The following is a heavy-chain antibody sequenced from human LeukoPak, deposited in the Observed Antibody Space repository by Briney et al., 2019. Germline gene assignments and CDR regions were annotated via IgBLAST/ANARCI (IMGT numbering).Heavy chain of an antibody. D-gene: IGHD2-21*02. CDR3: ARPSVVVTATLDAFDI. Sequence: ASVKVSCKASGGTFSSYAISWVRQAPGQGLEWMGGIIPIFGTANYAQKFQGRVTITADESTSTAYMELSSLKASDTAMYYCARPSVVVTATLDAFDIWGQGTMVTVSS. CDR1: GGTFSSYA. J-gene: IGHJ3*02. V-gene: IGHV1-69*13. CDR2: IIPIFGTA.